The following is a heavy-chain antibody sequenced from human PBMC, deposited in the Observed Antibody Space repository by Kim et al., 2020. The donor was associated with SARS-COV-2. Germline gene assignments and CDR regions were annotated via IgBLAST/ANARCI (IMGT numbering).Heavy chain of an antibody. V-gene: IGHV3-33*06. Sequence: GGSLRLSCAASGFTFSSYGMHWVRQAPGKGLEWVAVIWYDGSNKYYADSVKGRFTISRDNSKNTLYLQMNSLRAEDTAVYYCAKDYHVGARGQQGNWFDPWGQGTLVTVSS. CDR2: IWYDGSNK. D-gene: IGHD1-26*01. J-gene: IGHJ5*02. CDR1: GFTFSSYG. CDR3: AKDYHVGARGQQGNWFDP.